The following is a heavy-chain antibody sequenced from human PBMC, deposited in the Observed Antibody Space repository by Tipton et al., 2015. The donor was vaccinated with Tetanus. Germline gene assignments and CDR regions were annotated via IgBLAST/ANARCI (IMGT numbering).Heavy chain of an antibody. CDR2: ISSSGSTI. CDR1: GFTFSDYY. J-gene: IGHJ6*03. D-gene: IGHD5-18*01. CDR3: ASLSSGYSYYYYYYMDA. V-gene: IGHV3-11*01. Sequence: SLRLSCAASGFTFSDYYMSWIRQAPGKGLEWVSYISSSGSTIYYADSVKGRFTISRDNAKDSLYLQMNSLRAEDTAVYYCASLSSGYSYYYYYYMDAWGKGTTVTVSS.